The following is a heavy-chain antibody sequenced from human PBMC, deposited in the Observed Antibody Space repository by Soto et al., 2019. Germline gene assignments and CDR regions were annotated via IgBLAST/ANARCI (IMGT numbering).Heavy chain of an antibody. J-gene: IGHJ1*01. CDR1: GFTFDDYA. CDR2: INWNSGSI. Sequence: GGSLRLSCAASGFTFDDYAMHWVRQVPGKGLEWVSGINWNSGSIGYAVSVKGRFAISRDNAKISLHLQMNSLRAEDTALYYCVKDESINWYSGHFRHWGQGTLVTVSS. V-gene: IGHV3-9*01. D-gene: IGHD6-13*01. CDR3: VKDESINWYSGHFRH.